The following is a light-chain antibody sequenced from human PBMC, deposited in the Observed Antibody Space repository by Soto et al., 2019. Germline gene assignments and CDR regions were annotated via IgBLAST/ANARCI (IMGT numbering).Light chain of an antibody. Sequence: DIQMTQSPSTLSASVGDRVTITCRASQCLSTWLAWSQQKPGKAPKLLIYDASSLESGVPSRFSASGSGAEFTLNISSLQPDDFATYYCQQYNSYPFAFGPGTKVDSK. J-gene: IGKJ3*01. V-gene: IGKV1-5*01. CDR2: DAS. CDR3: QQYNSYPFA. CDR1: QCLSTW.